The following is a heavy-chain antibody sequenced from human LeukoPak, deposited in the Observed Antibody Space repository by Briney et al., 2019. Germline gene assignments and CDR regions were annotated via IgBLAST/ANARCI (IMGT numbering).Heavy chain of an antibody. CDR2: IVGSGGST. CDR1: GFTFSNYA. J-gene: IGHJ4*02. D-gene: IGHD3-9*01. CDR3: AKWGDYDILTGYYDSDY. V-gene: IGHV3-23*01. Sequence: GGSLRLSCAASGFTFSNYAMSWVRRAPGKGLEWVSAIVGSGGSTYYADSVKGRFTISRDNPKNTLYLQMNSLRAEDTAVYYCAKWGDYDILTGYYDSDYWGQGTLVTVSS.